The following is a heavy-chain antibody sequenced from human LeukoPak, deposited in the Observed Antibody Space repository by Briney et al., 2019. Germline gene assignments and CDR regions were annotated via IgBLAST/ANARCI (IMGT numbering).Heavy chain of an antibody. CDR2: SSYSGSH. CDR1: GGSISSGGYY. D-gene: IGHD4-23*01. V-gene: IGHV4-31*03. J-gene: IGHJ4*02. Sequence: ASETLSLTCTVSGGSISSGGYYWSWIRQHPGKGLEWIGYSSYSGSHYYNPSLKVRVTISVDTSKNQFTLQLSSVTAADTAVYYCARDYYRGNPVFYFDNWGQGTLVTASS. CDR3: ARDYYRGNPVFYFDN.